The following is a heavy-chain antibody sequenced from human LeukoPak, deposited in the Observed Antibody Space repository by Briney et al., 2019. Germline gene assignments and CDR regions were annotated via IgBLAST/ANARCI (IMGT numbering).Heavy chain of an antibody. Sequence: ASVKVSCKASGYTFTGYYLHWVRQAPGQGLEWMGWINPNSGGTNYAQKFQGWVTMTRDTSISTAYMELSRLRSEDTAVYYCARSVPYSSSWDPTFDYWGQGTLVTVSS. D-gene: IGHD6-13*01. V-gene: IGHV1-2*04. CDR3: ARSVPYSSSWDPTFDY. CDR2: INPNSGGT. CDR1: GYTFTGYY. J-gene: IGHJ4*02.